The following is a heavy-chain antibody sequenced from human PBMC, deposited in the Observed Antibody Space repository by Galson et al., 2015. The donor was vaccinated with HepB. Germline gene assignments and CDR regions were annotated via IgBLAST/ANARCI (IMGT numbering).Heavy chain of an antibody. J-gene: IGHJ4*02. D-gene: IGHD3-10*01. V-gene: IGHV3-21*01. CDR1: GFTFSSYS. Sequence: SLRLSCAASGFTFSSYSMNWVRQAPGKGLEWVSSISSSSSYIYYADSVKGRFTISRDNAKNSLYLQMNSLRAEDTAVYYCARDGPFGPYYFDYWGQGTLVTVSS. CDR2: ISSSSSYI. CDR3: ARDGPFGPYYFDY.